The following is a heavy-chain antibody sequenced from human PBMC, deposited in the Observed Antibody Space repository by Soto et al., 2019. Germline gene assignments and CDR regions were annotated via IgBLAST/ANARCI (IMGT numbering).Heavy chain of an antibody. Sequence: PSXTLSLTCTVSGGSISSYYWSWIRQPPGKGLEWIGYIYYSGSTNYNPSLKSRVTISVDTSKNQFSLKLSSVTAADTAVYYCARGSMVRGLIDYWGQGTLVTVSS. CDR1: GGSISSYY. V-gene: IGHV4-59*01. CDR2: IYYSGST. J-gene: IGHJ4*02. D-gene: IGHD3-10*01. CDR3: ARGSMVRGLIDY.